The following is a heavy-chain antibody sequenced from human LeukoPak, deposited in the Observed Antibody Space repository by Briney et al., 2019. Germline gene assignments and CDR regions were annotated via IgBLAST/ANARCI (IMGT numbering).Heavy chain of an antibody. V-gene: IGHV4-39*01. CDR2: IYYSGST. J-gene: IGHJ4*02. CDR1: GGSISSYY. CDR3: ARLTAAGFFVY. Sequence: PSETLSLTCTVSGGSISSYYWSWIRQPPGKGLEWIGSIYYSGSTYYNPSLKSRVTISVDTSKNQFSLKLSSVTAADTAVYYCARLTAAGFFVYWGQGTLVTVSS. D-gene: IGHD6-13*01.